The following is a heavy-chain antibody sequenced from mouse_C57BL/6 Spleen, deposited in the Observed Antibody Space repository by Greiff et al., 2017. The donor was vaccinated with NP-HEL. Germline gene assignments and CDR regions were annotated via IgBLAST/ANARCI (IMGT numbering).Heavy chain of an antibody. CDR2: ISYDGSN. Sequence: EVQLQQSGPGLVKPSQSLSLTCSVTGYSITSGYYWNWIRQFPGNKLEWMGYISYDGSNNYNPSLKNRISITRDTSKNQFFLKLNSVTTEDTATYYCAREDYGYFDVWGTGTTVTVSS. V-gene: IGHV3-6*01. CDR1: GYSITSGYY. J-gene: IGHJ1*03. CDR3: AREDYGYFDV.